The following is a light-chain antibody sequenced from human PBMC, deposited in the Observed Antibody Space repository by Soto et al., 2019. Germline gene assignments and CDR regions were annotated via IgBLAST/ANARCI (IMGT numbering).Light chain of an antibody. Sequence: EVVLTQSPATQSVSPGERATLSCRASQTINSNLAWYQQNPGQAPRLLIYGASTRVTGIPARFSGSGSGTEFTLTISSLQSEDVAVYYCQQYHKWPITFGQGTRLEIK. CDR3: QQYHKWPIT. V-gene: IGKV3-15*01. J-gene: IGKJ5*01. CDR1: QTINSN. CDR2: GAS.